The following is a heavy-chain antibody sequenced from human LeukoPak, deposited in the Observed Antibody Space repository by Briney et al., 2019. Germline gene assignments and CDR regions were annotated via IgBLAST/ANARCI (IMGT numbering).Heavy chain of an antibody. V-gene: IGHV3-30-3*01. CDR3: ARDKSSSWQGGADY. J-gene: IGHJ4*02. D-gene: IGHD6-13*01. CDR1: GFTFSSYA. Sequence: GGSLRLSCAASGFTFSSYAMHWVRQAPGKGLEWVAVISYDGSNKYYADSVKGRFTISRDNSKNTLYLQMNSLRAEDTAVYYCARDKSSSWQGGADYWGQGTLVTVSS. CDR2: ISYDGSNK.